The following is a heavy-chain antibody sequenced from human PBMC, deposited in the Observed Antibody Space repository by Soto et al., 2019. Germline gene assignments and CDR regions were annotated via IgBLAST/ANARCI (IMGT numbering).Heavy chain of an antibody. CDR2: ISGSGGST. J-gene: IGHJ4*02. CDR1: GFPFSSYA. Sequence: GGSLRLSCEASGFPFSSYAMSWVRQAPGKGLEWVSAISGSGGSTYYADSVKGRFTISRDNSKNTLYLQMNSLRAEDTAVYYCAKVQDIVVVPAAPFDYWGQGTLVTGSS. V-gene: IGHV3-23*01. D-gene: IGHD2-2*01. CDR3: AKVQDIVVVPAAPFDY.